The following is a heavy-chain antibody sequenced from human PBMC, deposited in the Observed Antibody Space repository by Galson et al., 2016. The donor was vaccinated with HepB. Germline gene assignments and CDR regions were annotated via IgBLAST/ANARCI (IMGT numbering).Heavy chain of an antibody. CDR1: GLTVSSNY. CDR3: ARDRLASGNHLDY. D-gene: IGHD4-23*01. Sequence: SLRLSCAASGLTVSSNYMSWVRQAPGKGLEWVGRIKTKSDGGTTDYAAPVKGRFTISRDESKNTLYLQMNSLRAEDTAVYYCARDRLASGNHLDYWGQGTLVTVSS. CDR2: IKTKSDGGTT. V-gene: IGHV3-15*01. J-gene: IGHJ4*02.